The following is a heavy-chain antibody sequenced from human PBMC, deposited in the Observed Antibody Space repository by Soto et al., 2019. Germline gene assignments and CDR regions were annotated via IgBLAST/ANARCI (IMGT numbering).Heavy chain of an antibody. J-gene: IGHJ6*02. V-gene: IGHV5-10-1*01. CDR2: IDPSDSYT. CDR3: ARHKYDFWSGYAPRSGGMDV. D-gene: IGHD3-3*01. Sequence: LVESLKISCKGSGYSFASYWISWVRQMPLKVLEWMGRIDPSDSYTNYSPSFQVHVTISADKSISTAYLQWSSLKASDTAMYYYARHKYDFWSGYAPRSGGMDVWGQGTTVTVSS. CDR1: GYSFASYW.